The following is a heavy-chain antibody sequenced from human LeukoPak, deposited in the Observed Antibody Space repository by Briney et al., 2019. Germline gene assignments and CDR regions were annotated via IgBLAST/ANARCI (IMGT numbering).Heavy chain of an antibody. Sequence: SETLSLTCTVSGGSISSSSYYWGWIRQPPGKGLEWIGSIYYSGSTYYNPSLKSRVTISVDTSKNQFSLKLSSVTAADTAVYYCARELPRYYFDYWGQGTLVTVSS. D-gene: IGHD4-17*01. J-gene: IGHJ4*02. CDR2: IYYSGST. CDR3: ARELPRYYFDY. V-gene: IGHV4-39*07. CDR1: GGSISSSSYY.